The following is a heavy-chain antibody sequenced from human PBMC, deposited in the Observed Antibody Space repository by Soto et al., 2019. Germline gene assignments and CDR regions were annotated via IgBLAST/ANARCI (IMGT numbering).Heavy chain of an antibody. V-gene: IGHV3-66*01. CDR3: ARDGPYGSSSHDY. CDR2: IYSGGST. J-gene: IGHJ4*02. D-gene: IGHD6-6*01. CDR1: GFTVSSSY. Sequence: PGGSLRLSCAASGFTVSSSYMSWVRQAPGKGLEWVSVIYSGGSTYYADSVKGRFTISRDNSKNTLYLQMNSLRAEDTAVYYCARDGPYGSSSHDYWGQGPLVTSPQ.